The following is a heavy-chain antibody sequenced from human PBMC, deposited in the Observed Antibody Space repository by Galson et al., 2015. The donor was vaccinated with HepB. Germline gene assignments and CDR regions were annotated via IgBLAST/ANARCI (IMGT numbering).Heavy chain of an antibody. J-gene: IGHJ6*02. V-gene: IGHV3-48*03. D-gene: IGHD1-1*01. CDR2: ISSSGSTI. CDR1: GFTFSSYE. Sequence: SLRLSCAASGFTFSSYEMNWVRQAPGKGLEWVSYISSSGSTIYYADSVKGRFTISRDNAKNSLYLQMNSLRAEDTAVYYCARVEFYYGMDVWGQGTTVTVSS. CDR3: ARVEFYYGMDV.